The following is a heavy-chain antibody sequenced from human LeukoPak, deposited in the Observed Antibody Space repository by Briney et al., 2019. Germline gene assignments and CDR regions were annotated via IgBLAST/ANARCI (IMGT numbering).Heavy chain of an antibody. CDR3: AKEYSSSWYIFDC. V-gene: IGHV3-30*18. D-gene: IGHD6-13*01. J-gene: IGHJ4*02. CDR2: ISYDGSNK. CDR1: GFTFSSYG. Sequence: GGSLRLSCAASGFTFSSYGMHWVRQAPGKGLEWVAVISYDGSNKYYADSVKGRFTISRDNSKNTLYLQMNSLRAEDTAVYYCAKEYSSSWYIFDCWGQGTLVTVSS.